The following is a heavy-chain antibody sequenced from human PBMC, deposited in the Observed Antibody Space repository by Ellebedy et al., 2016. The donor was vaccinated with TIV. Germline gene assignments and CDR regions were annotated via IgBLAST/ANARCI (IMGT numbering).Heavy chain of an antibody. CDR3: VRDMRDYFYYGMDV. CDR2: IWYDGNNK. V-gene: IGHV3-33*01. CDR1: GFTFSSYG. J-gene: IGHJ6*02. D-gene: IGHD5-24*01. Sequence: GESLKISCAASGFTFSSYGMHWVRQAPGMGLEWVAVIWYDGNNKYYADSVKGRFTISRDNSKNALYLQMSSLRAEDTAVYYCVRDMRDYFYYGMDVWGQGTAVTVSS.